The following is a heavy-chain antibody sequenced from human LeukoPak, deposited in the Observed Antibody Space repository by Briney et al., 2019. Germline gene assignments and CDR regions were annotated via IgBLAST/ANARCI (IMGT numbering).Heavy chain of an antibody. J-gene: IGHJ4*02. D-gene: IGHD1-26*01. CDR3: AKDGLSGSYRGDYFDY. CDR1: GFTLSSYW. Sequence: PGGSLRLSCATSGFTLSSYWMHWVRQVPGKGLEWLSRINNDGVSTSYADSVKGRFTISRDNSKNTLYLQMNSLRAEDTAVYYCAKDGLSGSYRGDYFDYWGQGTLVTVSS. V-gene: IGHV3-74*01. CDR2: INNDGVST.